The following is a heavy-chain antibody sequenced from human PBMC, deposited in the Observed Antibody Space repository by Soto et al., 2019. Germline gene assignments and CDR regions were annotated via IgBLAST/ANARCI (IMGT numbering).Heavy chain of an antibody. CDR3: ARDRADGDYFDGRYYFDY. CDR2: IIPILGIA. CDR1: GGTFSSYT. D-gene: IGHD4-17*01. V-gene: IGHV1-69*08. Sequence: QVQLVQSGAEVKKPGSSVKVSCKASGGTFSSYTISWVRQAPGQGLEWMGRIIPILGIANYAQKFQGRVTITAEKSMSTDYMELSSLRSEDTAVYYCARDRADGDYFDGRYYFDYWGQGTLVTVSS. J-gene: IGHJ4*02.